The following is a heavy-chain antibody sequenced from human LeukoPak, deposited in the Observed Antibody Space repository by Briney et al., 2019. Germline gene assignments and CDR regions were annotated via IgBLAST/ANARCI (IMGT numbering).Heavy chain of an antibody. D-gene: IGHD3-22*01. CDR2: ISGSGGAT. J-gene: IGHJ4*02. Sequence: GGSLRLSCAASGFTFSSYAMSWVRQAPGMGLEWVSAISGSGGATYYADSVKGRFTISRDNSKNTLYLQMNSLRAEDTAVFYCAKEGGRYYDSSGNYWGQGALVTVSS. CDR1: GFTFSSYA. CDR3: AKEGGRYYDSSGNY. V-gene: IGHV3-23*01.